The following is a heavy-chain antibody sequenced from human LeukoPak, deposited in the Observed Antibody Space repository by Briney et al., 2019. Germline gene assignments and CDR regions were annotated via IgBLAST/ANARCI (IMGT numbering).Heavy chain of an antibody. D-gene: IGHD6-13*01. CDR1: GGSISSYY. CDR3: ARAKYSSSWYGWFDY. J-gene: IGHJ4*02. Sequence: NTSETLSLTCTVSGGSISSYYWGWIRQPPGKGLEWIGYIHYSGSTNYNPSLKSRVTISVDTSKNQFSLKLSSVTAADTAVYYCARAKYSSSWYGWFDYWGQGTLVTVSS. V-gene: IGHV4-59*01. CDR2: IHYSGST.